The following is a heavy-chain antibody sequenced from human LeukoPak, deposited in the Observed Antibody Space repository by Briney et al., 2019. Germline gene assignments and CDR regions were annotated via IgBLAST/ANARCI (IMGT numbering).Heavy chain of an antibody. D-gene: IGHD6-19*01. CDR3: AGDPYSSGWYLSGY. CDR2: ISYDGSNK. J-gene: IGHJ4*02. Sequence: PGRSLRLSCAASGFTFSTYAMHWVRQAPGKGLEWVAVISYDGSNKYYADSVKGRFTISRDNSKNTLYLQMNSLRAEDTAVYYCAGDPYSSGWYLSGYWGQGTLVTVSS. CDR1: GFTFSTYA. V-gene: IGHV3-30-3*01.